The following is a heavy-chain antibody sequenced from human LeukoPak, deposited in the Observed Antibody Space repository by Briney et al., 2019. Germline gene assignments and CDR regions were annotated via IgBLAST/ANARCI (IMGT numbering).Heavy chain of an antibody. CDR3: AKPIAVAAPYFDY. CDR2: IWYDESNK. CDR1: GFTFSSYG. D-gene: IGHD6-19*01. Sequence: GGSLRLSCAASGFTFSSYGMHWVRQAPGKGLEWVAVIWYDESNKYYADSVKGRFTISRDNSKNTLYLQMNSLRAEDTAVYYCAKPIAVAAPYFDYWGQGTLVTVSS. V-gene: IGHV3-33*06. J-gene: IGHJ4*02.